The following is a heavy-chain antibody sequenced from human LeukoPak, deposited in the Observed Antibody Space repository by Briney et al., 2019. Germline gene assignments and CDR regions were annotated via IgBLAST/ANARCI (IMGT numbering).Heavy chain of an antibody. CDR3: ARTRSGKPDF. CDR2: VNPSSGGT. J-gene: IGHJ4*02. D-gene: IGHD6-25*01. Sequence: ASVKVSCKASGYTFIVHYIHWVRQAPGQGLEWMGWVNPSSGGTNHAQKFQDRVTMTRDTSISTAYMELSSLRSDDTAVYYCARTRSGKPDFWGQGTLVTVSS. V-gene: IGHV1-2*02. CDR1: GYTFIVHY.